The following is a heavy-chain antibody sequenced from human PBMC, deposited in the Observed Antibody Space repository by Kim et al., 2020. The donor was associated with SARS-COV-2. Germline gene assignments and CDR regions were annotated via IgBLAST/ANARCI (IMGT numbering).Heavy chain of an antibody. CDR3: ARGVEWSRY. CDR2: GNT. V-gene: IGHV1-3*01. D-gene: IGHD3-3*01. Sequence: GNTKYSQKFQGRVTITRDTSASTAYMELSGLRSEDTAVYYCARGVEWSRYWGQGTLVTVSS. J-gene: IGHJ4*02.